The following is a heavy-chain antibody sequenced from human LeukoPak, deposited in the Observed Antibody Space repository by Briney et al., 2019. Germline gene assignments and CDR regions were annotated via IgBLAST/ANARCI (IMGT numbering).Heavy chain of an antibody. CDR2: ISYDGSNK. CDR1: GFTFSSYG. V-gene: IGHV3-30*18. J-gene: IGHJ4*02. CDR3: AKGAQSSGWRNYHYFDY. Sequence: GGSLRLSCAASGFTFSSYGMHWVRQAPGKGLEWVAVISYDGSNKYYADSVKGRFTISRDNSKNTLYLQMNSLRAEDTAVYYCAKGAQSSGWRNYHYFDYWGQGTLVTVSS. D-gene: IGHD6-19*01.